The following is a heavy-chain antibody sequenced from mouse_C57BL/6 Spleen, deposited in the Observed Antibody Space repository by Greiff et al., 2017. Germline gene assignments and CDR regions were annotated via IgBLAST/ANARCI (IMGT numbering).Heavy chain of an antibody. CDR1: GFTFSDYG. D-gene: IGHD2-2*01. Sequence: EVQVVESGGGLVKPGGSLKLSCAASGFTFSDYGMHWVRQAPEKGLEWVAYISSGSSTIYYADTVKGRFTISRDNAKNTLFLQMTSLRSEDTAMYDCARRGYGLWYAMDYWGQGTSVTVSS. J-gene: IGHJ4*01. CDR2: ISSGSSTI. CDR3: ARRGYGLWYAMDY. V-gene: IGHV5-17*01.